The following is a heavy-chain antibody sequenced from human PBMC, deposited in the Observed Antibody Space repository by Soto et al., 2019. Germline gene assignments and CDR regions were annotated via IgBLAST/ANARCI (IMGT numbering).Heavy chain of an antibody. V-gene: IGHV1-3*01. CDR3: ARGQRRDYDFWSGYSQLFDY. Sequence: ASVKVSCKASGYTFTLYAMHWVRQAPGQRLEWMGWINAANGNTKSSQKFQGRVTFTRDTSASTGYMELSTLNSADTAVYYCARGQRRDYDFWSGYSQLFDYWGQGSPVTVSS. CDR1: GYTFTLYA. D-gene: IGHD3-3*01. J-gene: IGHJ4*02. CDR2: INAANGNT.